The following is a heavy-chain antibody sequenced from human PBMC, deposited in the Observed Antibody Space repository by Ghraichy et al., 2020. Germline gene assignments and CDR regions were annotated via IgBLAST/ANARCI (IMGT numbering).Heavy chain of an antibody. CDR1: GGTFSSYA. Sequence: SVKVSCKASGGTFSSYAISWVRQAPGQGLEWMGGIIPIFGTANYAQKFQGRVTITADESTSTAYMELSSLRSEDTAVYYCARDGDLLVVPAGIDYYYYGMDVWGQGTTVTVSS. V-gene: IGHV1-69*13. J-gene: IGHJ6*02. D-gene: IGHD2-2*01. CDR2: IIPIFGTA. CDR3: ARDGDLLVVPAGIDYYYYGMDV.